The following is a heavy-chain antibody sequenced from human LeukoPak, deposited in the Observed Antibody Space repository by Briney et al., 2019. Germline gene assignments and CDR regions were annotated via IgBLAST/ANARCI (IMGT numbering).Heavy chain of an antibody. CDR1: GGSISSYY. V-gene: IGHV4-59*01. J-gene: IGHJ3*02. CDR3: ARVPASYYYDSSGLIIGAFDI. D-gene: IGHD3-22*01. CDR2: IYYSGST. Sequence: SETLSLTCTVSGGSISSYYWSWIRQPPGKGLEWIGYIYYSGSTNYNPSLKSRVTISVDTSKNQFSLKLSSVTAADTAVYYCARVPASYYYDSSGLIIGAFDIWGQGTMVTVSS.